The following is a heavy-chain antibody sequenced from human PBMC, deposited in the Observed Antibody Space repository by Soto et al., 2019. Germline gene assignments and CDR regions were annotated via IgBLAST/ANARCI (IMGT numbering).Heavy chain of an antibody. CDR3: VRPIFEVVNDAFDV. Sequence: SETLSLTCAVSGGSVSSDNWWSWVRQPPGKGLEWIGEIHHSGTTTFNPSLKSRITISVDKTKNQISLKLNSLRAEDTAVYYCVRPIFEVVNDAFDVWGQGTMVTVSS. CDR2: IHHSGTT. J-gene: IGHJ3*01. V-gene: IGHV4-4*02. D-gene: IGHD3-3*01. CDR1: GGSVSSDNW.